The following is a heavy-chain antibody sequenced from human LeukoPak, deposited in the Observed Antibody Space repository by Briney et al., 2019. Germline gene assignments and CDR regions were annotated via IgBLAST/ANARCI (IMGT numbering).Heavy chain of an antibody. J-gene: IGHJ4*02. D-gene: IGHD6-19*01. CDR1: GGSISSYY. Sequence: PSETLSLTCTVSGGSISSYYWSWIRQPPGKGLEWIGYIYYSGSTNYNPSLTSRVTISVDTSKNQFSLKLSSVTAADTAVYYCARQRPGIAVAGPFDYWGQGTLVTVSS. CDR3: ARQRPGIAVAGPFDY. V-gene: IGHV4-59*08. CDR2: IYYSGST.